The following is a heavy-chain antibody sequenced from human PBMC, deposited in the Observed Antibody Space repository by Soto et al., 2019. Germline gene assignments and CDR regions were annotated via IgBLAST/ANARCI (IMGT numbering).Heavy chain of an antibody. CDR1: GFIFSSYA. Sequence: QVQLMESGGGVVQPGRSLRLSCAASGFIFSSYAMHWVRQSPGKGLEWVAVISYDGTNKYYADSVKGRFTISRDNSKNTLYLQMNTLRIEDTAVYHCAKWSGSGSFYNTRFASWGQGTLVSVSS. CDR3: AKWSGSGSFYNTRFAS. CDR2: ISYDGTNK. D-gene: IGHD3-10*01. J-gene: IGHJ4*02. V-gene: IGHV3-30*18.